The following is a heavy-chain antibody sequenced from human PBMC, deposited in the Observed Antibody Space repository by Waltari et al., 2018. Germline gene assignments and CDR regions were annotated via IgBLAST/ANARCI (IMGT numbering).Heavy chain of an antibody. CDR1: GFTFRNYG. CDR2: IWPDGSDD. D-gene: IGHD1-26*01. CDR3: ARDSDSSGLHWYFDL. Sequence: QAQLVESGGGVVQPGRSLRLSCAASGFTFRNYGIIWVRQAPGKGLEWVALIWPDGSDDDYIDSVRGRFTISRDNAKNTLYLQMTSLRAEDTAVYYCARDSDSSGLHWYFDLWGRGTLVTVSS. V-gene: IGHV3-33*01. J-gene: IGHJ2*01.